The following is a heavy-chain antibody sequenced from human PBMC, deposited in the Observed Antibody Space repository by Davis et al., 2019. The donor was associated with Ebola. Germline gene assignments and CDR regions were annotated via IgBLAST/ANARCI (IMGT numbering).Heavy chain of an antibody. D-gene: IGHD6-13*01. CDR1: GGSISSYY. CDR3: ARPSLRSRFDY. CDR2: IYYSGST. J-gene: IGHJ4*02. V-gene: IGHV4-59*01. Sequence: MPSETLSLTCTVSGGSISSYYWSWIRQPPGKGLEWIGYIYYSGSTNYNPSLKSRVTISVDTSKNQFSLKLSSVTAADTAVYYCARPSLRSRFDYWGQGTLVTVSS.